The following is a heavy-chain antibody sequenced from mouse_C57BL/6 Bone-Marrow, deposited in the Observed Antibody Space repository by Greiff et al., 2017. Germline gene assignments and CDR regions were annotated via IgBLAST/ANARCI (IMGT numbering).Heavy chain of an antibody. CDR1: GYTFTSYG. CDR2: IYPRSGNT. CDR3: AGFCRYYVYGYLDV. D-gene: IGHD1-1*01. V-gene: IGHV1-81*01. J-gene: IGHJ1*03. Sequence: VQLQQSGAELARPGASVKLSCKASGYTFTSYGISWVKQRTGQGLEWIGEIYPRSGNTYYNEKFKGKATLTADKSSSTAYMELRSLTSEDSAVDFYAGFCRYYVYGYLDVWGTGTTVTVSS.